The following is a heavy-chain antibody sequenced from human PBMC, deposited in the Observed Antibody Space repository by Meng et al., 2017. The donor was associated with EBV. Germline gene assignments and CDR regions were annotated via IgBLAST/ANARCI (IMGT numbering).Heavy chain of an antibody. J-gene: IGHJ5*02. CDR1: GYTFTGYY. CDR3: AKGADLAAAGTFWFDP. V-gene: IGHV1-2*06. D-gene: IGHD6-13*01. Sequence: QGQLVQSGAEVRKPGASVRVSCKASGYTFTGYYMHWVRQAPGQGLEWMGRINPNSGGTNYAQKFQGRVTMTRDTSISTAYMELSRLRSDDTAVYYCAKGADLAAAGTFWFDPWGQATLVTVSS. CDR2: INPNSGGT.